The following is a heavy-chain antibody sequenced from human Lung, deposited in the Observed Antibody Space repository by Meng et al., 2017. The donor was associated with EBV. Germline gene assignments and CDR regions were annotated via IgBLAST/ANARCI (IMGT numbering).Heavy chain of an antibody. V-gene: IGHV4-4*07. CDR1: CVSISRYS. CDR2: IYPSGSP. CDR3: AREGAVSLYYWFDP. D-gene: IGHD1-26*01. Sequence: VQLQVSGPCRVKPSETLSLPCTVSCVSISRYSGSWIRQPAGKGLEWIGRIYPSGSPNYNPSLKSRVTMSVDTSKNQFSLKLSSVTAADTAVYYCAREGAVSLYYWFDPWGQGTLVTVSS. J-gene: IGHJ5*02.